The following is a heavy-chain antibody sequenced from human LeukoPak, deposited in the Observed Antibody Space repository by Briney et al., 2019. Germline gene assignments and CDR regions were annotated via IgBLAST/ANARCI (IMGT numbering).Heavy chain of an antibody. CDR3: ARDLGGVCYFDY. Sequence: SETLSLTCTVSGGSISSDSYYWGWIRQPPGKGLEWIGSIYYSGSTYYNPSLKSRVTISVDTSRNQFSLKLSSVTAADTAVYYCARDLGGVCYFDYWGQGTLVTVSS. D-gene: IGHD2-8*02. CDR1: GGSISSDSYY. CDR2: IYYSGST. J-gene: IGHJ4*02. V-gene: IGHV4-39*07.